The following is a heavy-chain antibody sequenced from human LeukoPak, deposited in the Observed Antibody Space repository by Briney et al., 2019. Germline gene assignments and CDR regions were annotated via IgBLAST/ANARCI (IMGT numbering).Heavy chain of an antibody. D-gene: IGHD6-19*01. CDR1: GFTFSSYW. Sequence: GGSLRLSCAASGFTFSSYWMSWVRQAPGKGLEWVANIKQDGSEKYYVDSVKGRFTISRDNAKNSLYLQMNSLRAEDTAVYYCARVGNSSGWYYYYYYMDVWGKGTTVTVSS. CDR3: ARVGNSSGWYYYYYYMDV. V-gene: IGHV3-7*01. J-gene: IGHJ6*03. CDR2: IKQDGSEK.